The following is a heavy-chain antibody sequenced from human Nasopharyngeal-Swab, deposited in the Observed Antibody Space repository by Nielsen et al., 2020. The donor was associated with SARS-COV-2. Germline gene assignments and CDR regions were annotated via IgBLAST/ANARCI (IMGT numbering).Heavy chain of an antibody. J-gene: IGHJ3*02. CDR1: GFTFSSYG. V-gene: IGHV3-33*01. CDR3: ARDRYYGTTVLDAFDI. CDR2: IWYDGSNK. D-gene: IGHD4-17*01. Sequence: GGSLRLSCAASGFTFSSYGMHWVRQAPGKGLEWVAVIWYDGSNKYYADSVKGRFTISRDNSKNTLYLQMNSLRAEDTAVYYCARDRYYGTTVLDAFDIWGQGTMVTVSS.